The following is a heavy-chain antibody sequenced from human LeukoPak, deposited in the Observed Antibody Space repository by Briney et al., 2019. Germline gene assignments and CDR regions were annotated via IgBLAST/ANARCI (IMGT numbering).Heavy chain of an antibody. CDR3: AKDPGSGWSSFDP. Sequence: GGSLRLSCAASGFTFSSYGMHWVRQAPGKGLEWVAFIRYDGSNKYYADSVKGRFTISRDNSKNTLYLQMNSLRAEDTAVNYCAKDPGSGWSSFDPWGQGTLVTVSS. CDR2: IRYDGSNK. CDR1: GFTFSSYG. V-gene: IGHV3-30*02. J-gene: IGHJ5*02. D-gene: IGHD6-19*01.